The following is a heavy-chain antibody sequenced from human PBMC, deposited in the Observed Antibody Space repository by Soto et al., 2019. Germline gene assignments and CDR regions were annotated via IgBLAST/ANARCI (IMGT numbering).Heavy chain of an antibody. D-gene: IGHD2-21*01. CDR2: MWYDGHVE. CDR1: GFSFRTSG. Sequence: QVHLVESGGGVVQPGRSLTLSCAASGFSFRTSGMHWVRQAPGKGLEWVTGMWYDGHVEGYLDSVKGRFTISRDNSNILMSLQSSNLRVDDSAVYYCARGLPKVAGGAFDIWGHGTMVTVSS. J-gene: IGHJ3*02. V-gene: IGHV3-33*01. CDR3: ARGLPKVAGGAFDI.